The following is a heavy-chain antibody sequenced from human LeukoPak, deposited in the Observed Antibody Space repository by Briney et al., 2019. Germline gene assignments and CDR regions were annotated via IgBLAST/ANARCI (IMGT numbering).Heavy chain of an antibody. V-gene: IGHV3-23*01. J-gene: IGHJ5*02. CDR1: EFTFSSYA. D-gene: IGHD3-9*01. Sequence: GGSLRLSCAASEFTFSSYAMSWVRQAPGKGLEWVSAISGSGGSTYYADSVKGRFTISRDNSKNTLYLQMNSLRAEDTAVYYCAKRVYDILTGYLDPWGQGTLVTVSS. CDR2: ISGSGGST. CDR3: AKRVYDILTGYLDP.